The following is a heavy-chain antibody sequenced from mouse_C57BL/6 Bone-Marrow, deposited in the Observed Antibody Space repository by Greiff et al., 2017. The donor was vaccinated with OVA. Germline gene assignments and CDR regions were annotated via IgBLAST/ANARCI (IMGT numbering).Heavy chain of an antibody. J-gene: IGHJ3*01. CDR3: ARGDYSNYAWFAY. D-gene: IGHD2-5*01. V-gene: IGHV1-55*01. CDR1: GYTFTSYW. CDR2: IYPGSGST. Sequence: QVQLQQPGAELVKPGASVKMSCKASGYTFTSYWITWVKQRPGQGLEWIGDIYPGSGSTNYNEKFKSKATLTVDTSSSTAYMQLSSLTSEDSAVYYCARGDYSNYAWFAYWGQGTLVTVSA.